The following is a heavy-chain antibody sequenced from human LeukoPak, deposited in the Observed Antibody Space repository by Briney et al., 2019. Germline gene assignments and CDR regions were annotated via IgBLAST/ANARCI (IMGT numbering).Heavy chain of an antibody. J-gene: IGHJ5*02. CDR1: GGSISSSTYY. Sequence: SETLSLTCTVSGGSISSSTYYWSWIQQPPGKGLEWIGFIYYSGSTNYNPSRKSRVTMSLDTSKTQFSLKLTSVIAADTAVYYCARGYDFWSGQNWFDPWGQGTLVTVSS. V-gene: IGHV4-61*01. CDR2: IYYSGST. D-gene: IGHD3-3*01. CDR3: ARGYDFWSGQNWFDP.